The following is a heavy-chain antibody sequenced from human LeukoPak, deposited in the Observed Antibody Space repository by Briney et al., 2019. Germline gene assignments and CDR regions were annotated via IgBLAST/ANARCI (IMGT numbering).Heavy chain of an antibody. J-gene: IGHJ3*02. V-gene: IGHV4-34*01. CDR2: INHSGST. D-gene: IGHD2-15*01. CDR1: GGSFSGYY. CDR3: ARGFVVVAATGAFDI. Sequence: SETLSLTCAVYGGSFSGYYWSWICQPPGKGLEWIGEINHSGSTNYNPSLKSRVTISVDTSKNQFSLKLSSVTAADTAVYYCARGFVVVAATGAFDIWGQGTMVTVSS.